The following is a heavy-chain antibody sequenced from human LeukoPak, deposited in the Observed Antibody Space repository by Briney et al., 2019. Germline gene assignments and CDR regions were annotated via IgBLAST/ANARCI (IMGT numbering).Heavy chain of an antibody. V-gene: IGHV3-11*06. CDR2: ISSSSSYT. CDR1: GFTFSDYY. D-gene: IGHD4-11*01. Sequence: GGSLRLSCAASGFTFSDYYMGWIRQAPGKGLERVSYISSSSSYTNYADSVKGRFTISRDNAKNSLYLQMNSLRAEDTAVYYCARAPHYSNYGPYYYGMDVWGQGTTVTVSS. J-gene: IGHJ6*02. CDR3: ARAPHYSNYGPYYYGMDV.